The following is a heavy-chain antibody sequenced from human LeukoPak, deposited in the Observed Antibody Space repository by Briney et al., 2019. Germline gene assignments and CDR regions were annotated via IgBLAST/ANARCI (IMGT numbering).Heavy chain of an antibody. CDR2: INPSGGST. V-gene: IGHV1-46*01. CDR3: ATFRGYGFAFDI. J-gene: IGHJ3*02. CDR1: GYTFTTYY. Sequence: GASVKVSCKASGYTFTTYYMHWVRQAPGQGLEWMGIINPSGGSTSYAQKFQGRVTLTRDMSTSTVYMELSSLRSEDTAVYYCATFRGYGFAFDIWGQGTMVTVSS. D-gene: IGHD1-1*01.